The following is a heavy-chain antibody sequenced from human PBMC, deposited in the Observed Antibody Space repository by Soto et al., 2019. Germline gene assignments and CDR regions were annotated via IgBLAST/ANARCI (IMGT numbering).Heavy chain of an antibody. CDR2: ISYDGSNK. Sequence: GGSLRLSCAASGFTFSSYAMHWVRQAPGKGLEWVAVISYDGSNKYYADSVKGRFTISRDNSKNTLYLQMNSLRAEDTAVYYCARDRVTYSGYGGGYYYYGMDVWGQGTTVTRLL. CDR1: GFTFSSYA. J-gene: IGHJ6*02. V-gene: IGHV3-30-3*01. CDR3: ARDRVTYSGYGGGYYYYGMDV. D-gene: IGHD5-12*01.